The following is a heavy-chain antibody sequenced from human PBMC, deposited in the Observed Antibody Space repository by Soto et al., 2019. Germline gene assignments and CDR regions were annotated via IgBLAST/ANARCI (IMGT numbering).Heavy chain of an antibody. CDR3: ARGSAYSDYDLEY. CDR2: VSGTGGSA. D-gene: IGHD4-17*01. J-gene: IGHJ4*02. V-gene: IGHV3-23*01. CDR1: GFIFSSYA. Sequence: GWSLRLSCAASGFIFSSYAMTWVRQAPGKGLEWVSGVSGTGGSAYYADSVKGRFTISRDKSTNTLYLHMNSLRAEDTAVYYCARGSAYSDYDLEYWGQGTLVTVSS.